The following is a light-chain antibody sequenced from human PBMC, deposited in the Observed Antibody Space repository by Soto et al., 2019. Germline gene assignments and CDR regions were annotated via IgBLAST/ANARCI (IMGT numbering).Light chain of an antibody. CDR1: QSVSSTY. V-gene: IGKV3-20*01. Sequence: EIVLMQSPGTLSLFPGERATFSCRASQSVSSTYLAWYQQKPGQAPRLLIYGASSRATGIPDRFSGSGSGTDFTLTISRLEPEDSAVYYCQQYGSSPRTFDQGTKVEI. CDR3: QQYGSSPRT. CDR2: GAS. J-gene: IGKJ1*01.